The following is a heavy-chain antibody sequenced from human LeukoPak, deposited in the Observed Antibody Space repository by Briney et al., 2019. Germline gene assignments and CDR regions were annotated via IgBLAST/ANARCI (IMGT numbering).Heavy chain of an antibody. CDR2: ISYDGSNK. J-gene: IGHJ4*02. CDR1: GFTFSSYG. V-gene: IGHV3-30*18. Sequence: PGRSLSLSCAASGFTFSSYGMHWVRQAPGKGLEWVAVISYDGSNKYYADSVKGRFTISRDNSKNTLYLQMNSLRAEDTAVYYCAKDRSYVDTVYFDYWGQGTLVTVSS. D-gene: IGHD5-18*01. CDR3: AKDRSYVDTVYFDY.